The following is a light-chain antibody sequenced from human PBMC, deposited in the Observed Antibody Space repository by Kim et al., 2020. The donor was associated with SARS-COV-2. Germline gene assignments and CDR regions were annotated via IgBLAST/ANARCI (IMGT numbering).Light chain of an antibody. CDR3: QQRSNWPPIT. Sequence: SPVERATLSCRASQSVSSYLAWYQQKPGQAPRLLIDDASNRATGIPARFSGSGSGTDFTLTISSLEPEDFAVYYCQQRSNWPPITFGQGTRLEIK. CDR1: QSVSSY. CDR2: DAS. V-gene: IGKV3-11*01. J-gene: IGKJ5*01.